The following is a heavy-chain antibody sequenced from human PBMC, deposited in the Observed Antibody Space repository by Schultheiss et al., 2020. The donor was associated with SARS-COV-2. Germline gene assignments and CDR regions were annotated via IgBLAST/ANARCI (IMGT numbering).Heavy chain of an antibody. CDR2: ISSNGGST. CDR3: ANDLTTDIAY. D-gene: IGHD5-12*01. Sequence: GGSLRLSCAASGFTFSSYGMHWVRQAPGKGLEYVSAISSNGGSTYYANSVKGRFTISRDNSKNTLYLQMNSLRAEDTAVYYCANDLTTDIAYWGQGTLVTVSS. V-gene: IGHV3-64*01. CDR1: GFTFSSYG. J-gene: IGHJ4*02.